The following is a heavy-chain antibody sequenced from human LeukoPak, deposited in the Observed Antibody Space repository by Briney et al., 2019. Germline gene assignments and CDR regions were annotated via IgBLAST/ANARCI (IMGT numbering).Heavy chain of an antibody. D-gene: IGHD1-1*01. Sequence: PGGSLRLSCVASGFTFDDYAMHWVRQAPGKGLEWVSGISWNSGSIGYADSVKGRFTISRDNAKNSLYLQMNSLRAEDTALYYCAKALSRNWTIRIWFDPWGQGTLVTVSS. V-gene: IGHV3-9*01. CDR3: AKALSRNWTIRIWFDP. CDR1: GFTFDDYA. J-gene: IGHJ5*02. CDR2: ISWNSGSI.